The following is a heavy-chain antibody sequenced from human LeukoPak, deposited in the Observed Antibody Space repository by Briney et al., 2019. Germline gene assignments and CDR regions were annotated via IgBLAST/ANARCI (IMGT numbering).Heavy chain of an antibody. V-gene: IGHV3-30*18. D-gene: IGHD6-13*01. CDR2: ISDDGSNK. CDR3: AKDRGYSSSWYVFGY. J-gene: IGHJ4*02. CDR1: GFTFSSYG. Sequence: GRSLRLSCAASGFTFSSYGMHWVRQAPGKGLEWVAVISDDGSNKYYGDSVKGRFTISRDNSKNTLYLQMNSLRAEATAVYYCAKDRGYSSSWYVFGYWGQGTLVTVSS.